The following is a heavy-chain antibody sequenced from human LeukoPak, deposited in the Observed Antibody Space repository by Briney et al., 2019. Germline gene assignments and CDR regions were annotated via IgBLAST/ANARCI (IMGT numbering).Heavy chain of an antibody. V-gene: IGHV4-31*03. CDR1: GGSISSGGYY. CDR2: IYYSGST. J-gene: IGHJ4*02. Sequence: PSETLSLTCTVSGGSISSGGYYWSWIRQHPGKGLEWIGYIYYSGSTYYNSSLKSRVTISVDTSKNQFSLKLSSVTAADTAVYYCARAQNTGYGDVFDYWGQGTLVTVSS. CDR3: ARAQNTGYGDVFDY. D-gene: IGHD5-12*01.